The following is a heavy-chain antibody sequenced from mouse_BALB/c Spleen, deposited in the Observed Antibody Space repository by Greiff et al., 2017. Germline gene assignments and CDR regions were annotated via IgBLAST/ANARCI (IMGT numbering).Heavy chain of an antibody. CDR1: GYTFTNYW. Sequence: VQLQQSGAELVRPGTSVKISCKASGYTFTNYWLGWVKQRPGHGLEWIGDIYPGGGYTNYNEKFKGKATLTADTSSSTAYMQLSSLTSEDSAVYFCASQTARATRAWCAYWGQGTLVSVSA. V-gene: IGHV1-63*02. CDR2: IYPGGGYT. CDR3: ASQTARATRAWCAY. D-gene: IGHD3-2*01. J-gene: IGHJ3*01.